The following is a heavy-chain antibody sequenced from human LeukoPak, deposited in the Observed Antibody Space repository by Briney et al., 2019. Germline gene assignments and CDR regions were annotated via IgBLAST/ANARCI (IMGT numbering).Heavy chain of an antibody. CDR1: GYTFTSYA. J-gene: IGHJ6*03. CDR3: ARESEKVWNYEYYYYMDV. CDR2: INTNTGNP. V-gene: IGHV7-4-1*02. Sequence: ASVKVSCKASGYTFTSYAMNWVRQAPGQGLEWMGWINTNTGNPTYAQGFTGRFVFSLDTSVSTAYLQISSLKAEDTAVYYCARESEKVWNYEYYYYMDVWGKGTTVTVSS. D-gene: IGHD1-7*01.